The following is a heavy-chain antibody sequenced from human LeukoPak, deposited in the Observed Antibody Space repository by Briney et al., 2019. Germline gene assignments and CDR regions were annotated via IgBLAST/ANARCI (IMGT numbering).Heavy chain of an antibody. CDR1: GMSVSGTAFY. CDR3: TRGLVTDDFQMEI. J-gene: IGHJ6*04. CDR2: FYAPGNA. V-gene: IGHV4-61*02. D-gene: IGHD2-21*02. Sequence: SETLSLTCSISGMSVSGTAFYWSWVRQPAGKGLEWIGRFYAPGNANYNPSLESRVSISMDTSKNEFSLRLSSVTAADTAVYFCTRGLVTDDFQMEIWGEGPAATVSS.